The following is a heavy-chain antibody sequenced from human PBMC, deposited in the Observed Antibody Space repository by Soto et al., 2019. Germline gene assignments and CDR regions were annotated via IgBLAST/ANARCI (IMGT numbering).Heavy chain of an antibody. J-gene: IGHJ6*02. CDR1: GFTFSNAW. D-gene: IGHD3-9*01. V-gene: IGHV3-15*01. CDR3: TSRLNWLPYPYYYYYGMDV. CDR2: IKSKTDGGTT. Sequence: TGGSLRLSCAASGFTFSNAWMSWVRQAPGKGLEWVGRIKSKTDGGTTDYAAPVKGRFTISRDDSKNTLYLQMNSLKTEDTAVYYCTSRLNWLPYPYYYYYGMDVWGQGTTVTVSS.